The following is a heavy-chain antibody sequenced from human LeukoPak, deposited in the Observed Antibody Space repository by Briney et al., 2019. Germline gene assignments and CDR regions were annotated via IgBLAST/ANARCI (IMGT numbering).Heavy chain of an antibody. V-gene: IGHV4-59*01. Sequence: PSETLSFTCTVSGGSISSYYWSWIRQPPGKGLEWIGYIYYSGSTNYNPSLKSRVTISVDTSKNQFSLKLSSVTAADTAVYYCARGGSHSGSYEIDYYYYGMDVWGQGTTVTVSS. CDR3: ARGGSHSGSYEIDYYYYGMDV. D-gene: IGHD1-26*01. J-gene: IGHJ6*02. CDR1: GGSISSYY. CDR2: IYYSGST.